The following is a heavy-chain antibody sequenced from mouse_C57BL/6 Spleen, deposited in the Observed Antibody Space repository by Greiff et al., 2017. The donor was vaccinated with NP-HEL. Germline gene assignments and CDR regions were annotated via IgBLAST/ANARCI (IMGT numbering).Heavy chain of an antibody. CDR2: IYPGDGDT. CDR1: GYAFSSYW. D-gene: IGHD2-5*01. V-gene: IGHV1-80*01. Sequence: QVQLQQSGAELVKPGASVKISCKASGYAFSSYWMNWVKQRPGKGLEWIGQIYPGDGDTNYNGKFKGKATLTADKSSSTAYMQLSSLTSEDSAVYFCARGAYSNSYAMDYWGQGTSVTVSS. CDR3: ARGAYSNSYAMDY. J-gene: IGHJ4*01.